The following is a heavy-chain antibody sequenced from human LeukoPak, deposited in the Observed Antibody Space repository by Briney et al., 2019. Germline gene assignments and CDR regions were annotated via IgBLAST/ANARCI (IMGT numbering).Heavy chain of an antibody. CDR1: GGTFSSYA. CDR2: IIPILGIA. J-gene: IGHJ4*02. Sequence: GSSVKVSCKASGGTFSSYATSWVRQAPGQGLEWMGRIIPILGIANYAQKFQGRVTITADKSTSTAYMELSSLRSEDTAVYYCARARGLRDGEDYWGQGTLVTVSS. V-gene: IGHV1-69*04. D-gene: IGHD5-24*01. CDR3: ARARGLRDGEDY.